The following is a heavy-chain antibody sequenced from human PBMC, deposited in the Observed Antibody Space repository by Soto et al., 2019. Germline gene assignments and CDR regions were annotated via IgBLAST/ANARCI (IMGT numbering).Heavy chain of an antibody. CDR1: GFTFSSYA. D-gene: IGHD3-3*01. CDR3: SKERGSGYSHFDY. V-gene: IGHV3-30-3*02. CDR2: ISYDGSNK. Sequence: PGGSLRLSCAASGFTFSSYAMHWVRQAPGKGLEWVAVISYDGSNKYYADSVKGRFTISKDNSKNTLYLQMNSLRAEDTAVYYCSKERGSGYSHFDYWGQGTLVTVSS. J-gene: IGHJ4*02.